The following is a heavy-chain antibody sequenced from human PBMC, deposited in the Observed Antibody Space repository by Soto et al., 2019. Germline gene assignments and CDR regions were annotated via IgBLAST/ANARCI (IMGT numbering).Heavy chain of an antibody. CDR1: GYTFTGYY. CDR3: ARERAAYCSNGVCYSGRGYYYFGMDV. D-gene: IGHD2-8*01. V-gene: IGHV1-2*04. CDR2: INPNSGGT. J-gene: IGHJ6*02. Sequence: ASVKVSCKASGYTFTGYYMHWVRQAPGQGLEWMGWINPNSGGTNYAQKFQGWVTMTRDTSISTAYMELSRLRSDDTAVYYCARERAAYCSNGVCYSGRGYYYFGMDVWGQGTKVTVSS.